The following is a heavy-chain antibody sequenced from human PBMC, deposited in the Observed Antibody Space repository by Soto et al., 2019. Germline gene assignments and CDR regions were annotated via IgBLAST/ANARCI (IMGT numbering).Heavy chain of an antibody. CDR1: GFSVSSNY. D-gene: IGHD1-26*01. J-gene: IGHJ5*02. V-gene: IGHV3-53*01. CDR3: ARHRHPRGTVGATSPLDP. Sequence: LRLSCAISGFSVSSNYLSWVRQAPGKGLEWVSVHYSGGRTYYADSVQGRFTISRDKSNNTLYLQMRRVRAEDTAVYFCARHRHPRGTVGATSPLDPWGQGTQVTVSS. CDR2: HYSGGRT.